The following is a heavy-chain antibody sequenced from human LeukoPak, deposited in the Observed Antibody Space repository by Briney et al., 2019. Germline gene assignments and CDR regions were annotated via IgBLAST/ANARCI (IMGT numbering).Heavy chain of an antibody. D-gene: IGHD2-15*01. J-gene: IGHJ4*02. V-gene: IGHV3-9*01. CDR2: ISWNSGSI. Sequence: PGGSLRLSCAASGFTFDDYAMHWVRQAPGRGLEWVSGISWNSGSIGYADSVKGRFTISRDNAKNSLYLQMNSLRAEDTALYYCAKSVVPYPKGYFDYWGQGTLVTVSS. CDR3: AKSVVPYPKGYFDY. CDR1: GFTFDDYA.